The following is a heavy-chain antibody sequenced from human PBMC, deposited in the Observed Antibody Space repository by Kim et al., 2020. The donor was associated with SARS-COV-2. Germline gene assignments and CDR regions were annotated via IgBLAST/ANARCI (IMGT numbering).Heavy chain of an antibody. CDR2: IYYSGST. V-gene: IGHV4-39*01. J-gene: IGHJ4*02. Sequence: SETLSITCTVSGGSISSSSYYWGWIRQPPGKGLEWIGSIYYSGSTYYNPSLKSRVTISVDTSKNQFSLKLSSVTAADTAVYYCARHPGNSYYYDSSLATEFDYWGQGTLVTVSS. CDR1: GGSISSSSYY. CDR3: ARHPGNSYYYDSSLATEFDY. D-gene: IGHD3-22*01.